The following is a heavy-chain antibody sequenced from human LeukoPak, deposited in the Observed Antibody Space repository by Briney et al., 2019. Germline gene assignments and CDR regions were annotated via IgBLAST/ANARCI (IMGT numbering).Heavy chain of an antibody. D-gene: IGHD1-26*01. CDR1: GFSFSSYS. CDR3: ARSLVVGATYPYH. Sequence: GGSLRLSCAASGFSFSSYSMHWVRQAPGKGLEWVAVISYDGYNKYYADSVKGRFTISRDNAKNSLYLQLNSLRAEDTAVYYCARSLVVGATYPYHWGQGTLVTVSS. J-gene: IGHJ5*02. V-gene: IGHV3-30*04. CDR2: ISYDGYNK.